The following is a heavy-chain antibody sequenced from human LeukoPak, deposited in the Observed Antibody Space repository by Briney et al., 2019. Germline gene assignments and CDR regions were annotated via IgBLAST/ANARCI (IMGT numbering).Heavy chain of an antibody. CDR1: GGSISSYY. CDR3: AREGRYYFDY. CDR2: IYDSGST. V-gene: IGHV4-59*01. Sequence: SETLSLTCTVSGGSISSYYWSWIRQPPGKGLEWIGYIYDSGSTNYNPSLKSRVTISVDTSKNQFSPKLSSVTAADTAVYYCAREGRYYFDYWGQGTLVTVSS. J-gene: IGHJ4*02.